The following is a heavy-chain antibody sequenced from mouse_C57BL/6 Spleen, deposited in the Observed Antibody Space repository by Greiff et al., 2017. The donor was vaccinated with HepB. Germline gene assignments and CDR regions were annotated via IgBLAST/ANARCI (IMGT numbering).Heavy chain of an antibody. Sequence: QVQLKQPGAELVMPGASVKLSCKASGYTFTSYWMHWVKQRPGQGLEWIGEIDPSDSYTNYNQKFKGKSTLTVDKSSSTAYMQLSSLTSEDSAVYCCARDLDYYGSELDYWGQGTTLTVSS. V-gene: IGHV1-69*01. J-gene: IGHJ2*01. CDR3: ARDLDYYGSELDY. D-gene: IGHD1-1*01. CDR1: GYTFTSYW. CDR2: IDPSDSYT.